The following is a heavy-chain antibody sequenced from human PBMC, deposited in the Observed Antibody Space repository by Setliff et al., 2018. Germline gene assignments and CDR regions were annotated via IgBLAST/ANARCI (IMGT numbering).Heavy chain of an antibody. CDR2: LHTSGSI. D-gene: IGHD1-26*01. V-gene: IGHV4-61*02. Sequence: SETLSLTCTVSGGSISSGTYYWSWIRQPAGKGLEWIGRLHTSGSIDYNPSLRSRVTISVDTSKNQFSLRLRSVTAADTAVYFCARDNTMVGATDYWGLGTLVTVSS. CDR3: ARDNTMVGATDY. J-gene: IGHJ4*02. CDR1: GGSISSGTYY.